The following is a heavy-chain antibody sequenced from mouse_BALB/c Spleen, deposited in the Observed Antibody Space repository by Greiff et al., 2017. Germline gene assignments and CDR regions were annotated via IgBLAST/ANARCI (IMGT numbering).Heavy chain of an antibody. J-gene: IGHJ3*01. CDR2: IYPSGSYT. CDR3: TRSLYDGYYWFAY. D-gene: IGHD2-3*01. V-gene: IGHV1-69*02. CDR1: GYTFTSYW. Sequence: QVQLQQPGAELVRPGASVKLSCKASGYTFTSYWINWVKQRPGQGLEWIGNIYPSGSYTNYNQKFKDKATLTVDKSSSTAYMQLSSPTSEDSAVYYCTRSLYDGYYWFAYWGQGTLVTVSA.